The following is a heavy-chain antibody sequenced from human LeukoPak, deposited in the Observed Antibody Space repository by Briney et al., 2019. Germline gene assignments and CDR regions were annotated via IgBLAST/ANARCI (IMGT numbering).Heavy chain of an antibody. D-gene: IGHD4-23*01. CDR3: ARGTDDYGGNSRLFDYY. CDR1: GGSISSSSYY. Sequence: PSETLSLTCTVSGGSISSSSYYWGWIRQPPGKGLEWIGSIYYSGSTYYNPSLKSRVTISVDTSKNQFSLKPSSVTAADTAVYYCARGTDDYGGNSRLFDYYWGRGTLVTVSS. V-gene: IGHV4-39*01. CDR2: IYYSGST. J-gene: IGHJ4*02.